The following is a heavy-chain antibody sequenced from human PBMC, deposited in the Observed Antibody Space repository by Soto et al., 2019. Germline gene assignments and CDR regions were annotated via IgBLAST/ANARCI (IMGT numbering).Heavy chain of an antibody. V-gene: IGHV1-46*03. CDR2: INPSGGST. Sequence: ASGKVSCKASGYTFTIYYMHWVRQAPGQGLEWMGMINPSGGSTSYAQKFQGRVTMTRDTSTSTVYMELSSLRSEDTAVYYCARDRRYGSSSWGDAFDIWGHGTMVTVSS. D-gene: IGHD6-13*01. J-gene: IGHJ3*02. CDR1: GYTFTIYY. CDR3: ARDRRYGSSSWGDAFDI.